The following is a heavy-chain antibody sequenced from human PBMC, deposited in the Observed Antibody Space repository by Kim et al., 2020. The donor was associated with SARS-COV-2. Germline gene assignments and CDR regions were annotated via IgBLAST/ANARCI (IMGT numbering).Heavy chain of an antibody. CDR3: TTEVTIFGVVTTDY. V-gene: IGHV3-15*01. J-gene: IGHJ4*02. Sequence: GGSLRLSCAASGFTFSNAWMSWVRQAPGKGLEWVGRIKSKTDGGTTDYAAPVKGRFTISRDDSKNTLYLQMNSLKTEDTAVYYCTTEVTIFGVVTTDYWGQGTLVTVSS. D-gene: IGHD3-3*01. CDR1: GFTFSNAW. CDR2: IKSKTDGGTT.